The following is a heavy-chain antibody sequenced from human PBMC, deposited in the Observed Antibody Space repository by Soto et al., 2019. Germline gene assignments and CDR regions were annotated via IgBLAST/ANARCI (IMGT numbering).Heavy chain of an antibody. CDR1: GYPFATYG. CDR2: ISPYNGET. D-gene: IGHD3-3*01. V-gene: IGHV1-18*01. J-gene: IGHJ5*02. Sequence: QVQLVQSGVEVKKPGASVKVSCKASGYPFATYGINWVRRAPGQRLEWMGWISPYNGETNYAQNFQDRVTMYTDTSTNTAYMELKSLRSDDTAVYYCARDPHEFWSAFFFDPWGQGTLVTVSS. CDR3: ARDPHEFWSAFFFDP.